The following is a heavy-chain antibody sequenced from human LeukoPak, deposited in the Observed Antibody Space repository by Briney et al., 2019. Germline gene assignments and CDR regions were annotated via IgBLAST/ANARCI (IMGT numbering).Heavy chain of an antibody. V-gene: IGHV3-74*01. CDR1: GFTFSRYW. D-gene: IGHD1-26*01. Sequence: PGGSLSLSCAASGFTFSRYWMHWVRQAPGKGLVWVSRMNSVGSSTSYAASVKGPFTISRDTAKNKLYLQMNSLRAEDTAVYYCAISRKRIVGAMGGPVGCLGYWGQGTLVTVSS. CDR3: AISRKRIVGAMGGPVGCLGY. J-gene: IGHJ4*02. CDR2: MNSVGSST.